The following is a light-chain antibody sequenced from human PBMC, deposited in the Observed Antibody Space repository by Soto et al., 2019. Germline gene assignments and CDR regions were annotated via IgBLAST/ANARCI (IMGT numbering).Light chain of an antibody. Sequence: DIQMTQSPSTLSASVGDRVTITCRASESINIWVAWYQQKPGKAPKLLIYHASSLEAGVPSRFSGSGSGTEFTLTISSLQPDDFATYYCQQYESYSPLTFGGGTKVDIK. CDR3: QQYESYSPLT. CDR2: HAS. J-gene: IGKJ4*01. CDR1: ESINIW. V-gene: IGKV1-5*01.